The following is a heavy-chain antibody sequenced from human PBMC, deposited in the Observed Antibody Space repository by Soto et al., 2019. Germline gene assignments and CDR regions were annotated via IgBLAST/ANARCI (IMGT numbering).Heavy chain of an antibody. CDR3: ARGGLISLYYYYGMDV. J-gene: IGHJ6*02. CDR1: GGTFRSYA. Sequence: QVQLVPAGAEVKKPGSSVEVSCKASGGTFRSYAISWVRQAPGQGLEWMGGIIPIFGTANYAQKFQGRVTITADKSTSSAYMELSSLRSEDTAVYYCARGGLISLYYYYGMDVWGQGTTVTVSS. D-gene: IGHD3-3*02. CDR2: IIPIFGTA. V-gene: IGHV1-69*06.